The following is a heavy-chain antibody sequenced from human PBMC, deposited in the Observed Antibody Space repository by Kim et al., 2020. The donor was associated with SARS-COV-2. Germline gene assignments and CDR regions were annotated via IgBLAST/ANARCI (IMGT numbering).Heavy chain of an antibody. Sequence: GGSLRLSCAASGFTFDDYAMHWVRQAPGKGQEWVSGISWNSGSIGYADSVKGRFTISRDNAKNSLYLQMNSLRAEDTALYYCAKDIRGYYYYGMDVWGQGTTVTVSS. J-gene: IGHJ6*02. CDR2: ISWNSGSI. CDR3: AKDIRGYYYYGMDV. V-gene: IGHV3-9*01. CDR1: GFTFDDYA.